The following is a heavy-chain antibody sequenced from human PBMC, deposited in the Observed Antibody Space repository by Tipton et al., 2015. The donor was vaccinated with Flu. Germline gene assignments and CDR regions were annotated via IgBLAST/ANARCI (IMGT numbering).Heavy chain of an antibody. J-gene: IGHJ4*02. V-gene: IGHV3-72*01. D-gene: IGHD1-1*01. CDR1: GFTFSDHY. Sequence: LRLSCAASGFTFSDHYMDWLRQAPGRGLEWVGRSRDKASSYTTEYAASVKGRFTISRDDSKNSLSLQMNSLKTEDTAVYYCARTTDSASPIDYWGQGTLVTVSS. CDR3: ARTTDSASPIDY. CDR2: SRDKASSYTT.